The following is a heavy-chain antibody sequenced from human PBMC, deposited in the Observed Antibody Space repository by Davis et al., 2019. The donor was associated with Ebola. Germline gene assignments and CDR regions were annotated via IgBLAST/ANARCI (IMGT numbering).Heavy chain of an antibody. CDR2: IYHSGST. D-gene: IGHD2-2*01. V-gene: IGHV4-38-2*01. J-gene: IGHJ6*03. CDR3: ARVVPAAKRGYYYYYMDV. CDR1: GYFISSGYY. Sequence: PSETLSLTCAVSGYFISSGYYWGWIRQPPGKGLEWIGSIYHSGSTYYNPSLKSRVTISVDTSKNQFSLKLSSVTAADTAVYYCARVVPAAKRGYYYYYMDVWGKGTTVTVSS.